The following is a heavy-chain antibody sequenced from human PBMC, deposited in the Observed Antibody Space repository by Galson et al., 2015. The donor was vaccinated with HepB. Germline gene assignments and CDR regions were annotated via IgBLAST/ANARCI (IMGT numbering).Heavy chain of an antibody. J-gene: IGHJ6*02. CDR2: INTDGSTT. V-gene: IGHV3-74*01. D-gene: IGHD3-3*01. CDR1: GFTFSTYW. Sequence: SLRLSCAASGFTFSTYWMHGVRQARGKGLVWVSRINTDGSTTNYADSVKGRFTISRDNAKNTLYLQMNSLRAEDTAVYYCATALYSDFWSVFTTYYYSYGMDVWGQGTTVTVSS. CDR3: ATALYSDFWSVFTTYYYSYGMDV.